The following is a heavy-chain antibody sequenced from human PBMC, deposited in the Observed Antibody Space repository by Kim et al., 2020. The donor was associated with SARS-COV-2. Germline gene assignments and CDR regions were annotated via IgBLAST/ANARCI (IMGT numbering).Heavy chain of an antibody. CDR2: IIPIFGTA. J-gene: IGHJ3*02. Sequence: SVKVSCKASGGTFSSYAISWVRQAPGQGLEWMGGIIPIFGTANYAQKFQGRVTITADESTSTAYMELSSLRSEDTAVYYCARWAGFASDAFDIWGQGTMVTVSS. V-gene: IGHV1-69*13. CDR3: ARWAGFASDAFDI. CDR1: GGTFSSYA.